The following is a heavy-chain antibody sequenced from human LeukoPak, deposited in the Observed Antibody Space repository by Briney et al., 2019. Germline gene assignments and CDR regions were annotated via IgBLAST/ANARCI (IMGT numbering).Heavy chain of an antibody. CDR3: AKERHAPAHFDY. Sequence: GGSLRLSCAASGFTFSSYGMHWVRQAPGKGLEWVAFIRYDGSNKYYADSVKGRFTISRDNSKNTLYLQMNSLRAEDTAVYHCAKERHAPAHFDYWGQGTLVTVSS. CDR2: IRYDGSNK. CDR1: GFTFSSYG. J-gene: IGHJ4*02. V-gene: IGHV3-30*02.